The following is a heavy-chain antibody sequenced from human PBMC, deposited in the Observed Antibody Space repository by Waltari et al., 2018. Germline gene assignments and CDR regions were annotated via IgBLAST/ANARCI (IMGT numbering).Heavy chain of an antibody. CDR1: GGSISSHY. CDR2: IYSSGST. J-gene: IGHJ6*03. V-gene: IGHV4-59*11. CDR3: ARHYSGDLYYYYYMDV. D-gene: IGHD1-26*01. Sequence: QVQLQESGPGLVKPSETLSLTCTVSGGSISSHYWSWIRQPPGKGLEWIVYIYSSGSTNYNPSLKSRVTISVDTSKNQFSLKLSSVTAADTAVYYCARHYSGDLYYYYYMDVWGKGTTVTVSS.